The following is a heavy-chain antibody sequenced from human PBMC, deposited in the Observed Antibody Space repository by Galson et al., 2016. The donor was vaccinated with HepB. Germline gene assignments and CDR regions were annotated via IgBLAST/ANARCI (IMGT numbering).Heavy chain of an antibody. D-gene: IGHD1-26*01. J-gene: IGHJ6*02. Sequence: SLRLSCATSGFTFKSYSMNWVRQAPGKGLEWVSYISSSRDTIYYADSVKGRFTISRDNANNLLYLQMNSLRDADTAVYYCARDEWDFAVIGEPYGMDFWGQGTTVTVSS. CDR2: ISSSRDTI. CDR3: ARDEWDFAVIGEPYGMDF. CDR1: GFTFKSYS. V-gene: IGHV3-48*02.